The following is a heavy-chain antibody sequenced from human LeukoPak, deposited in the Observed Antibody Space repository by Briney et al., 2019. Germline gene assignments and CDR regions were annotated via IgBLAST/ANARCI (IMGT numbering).Heavy chain of an antibody. J-gene: IGHJ4*02. Sequence: GGSLRLSCAASGFTFSSYVMTWVRQAPGRGLEWVSGISGSAGNTYYADSVKGRFTISRDNSKNTLGLQMNSLRAEDTAEYYCAKVGPGYDRSGYYDNWGQGTLVTVSS. D-gene: IGHD3-22*01. CDR2: ISGSAGNT. CDR1: GFTFSSYV. V-gene: IGHV3-23*01. CDR3: AKVGPGYDRSGYYDN.